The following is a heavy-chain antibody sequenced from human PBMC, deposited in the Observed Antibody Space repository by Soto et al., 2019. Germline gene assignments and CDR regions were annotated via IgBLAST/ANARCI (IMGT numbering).Heavy chain of an antibody. D-gene: IGHD4-17*01. CDR2: IWYDGSNK. CDR3: ARGPTDGDYVLEYFQH. CDR1: GFTFSSYG. J-gene: IGHJ1*01. V-gene: IGHV3-33*01. Sequence: GGSLRLSCAASGFTFSSYGMHWVRQAPGKGLEWVAVIWYDGSNKYYADSVKGRFTISRDNSKNTLYLQMNSLRAEDTAVYYCARGPTDGDYVLEYFQHWGQGTLVTVSS.